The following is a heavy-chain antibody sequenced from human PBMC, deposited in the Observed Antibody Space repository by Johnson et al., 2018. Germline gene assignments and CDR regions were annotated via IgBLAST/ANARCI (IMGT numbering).Heavy chain of an antibody. CDR2: VYYSGST. J-gene: IGHJ5*02. CDR1: IGSISSTTYY. Sequence: QVQLQESGPGLVKPSETLSLTCTVSIGSISSTTYYWGWIRQPPGKGLEWIGNVYYSGSTSYNASLKSRVTISVATSKNQFSLRLNFVTAADTAMDYGARLHYDVFIGRNWVDTWGQATLVTVSS. V-gene: IGHV4-39*01. D-gene: IGHD3-9*01. CDR3: ARLHYDVFIGRNWVDT.